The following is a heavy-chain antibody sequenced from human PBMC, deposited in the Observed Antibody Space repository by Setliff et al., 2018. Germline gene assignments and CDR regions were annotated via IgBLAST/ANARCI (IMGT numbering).Heavy chain of an antibody. D-gene: IGHD2-2*01. Sequence: GASVKVSCKASGGTFRSYGISWVRQAPGQGLEWMGGIIPNFGTTSYAQKFQGRVTITTDESTNTAYMELSSLRSEDTAVYYCARLGYCSSTSCFANYYYYMDVWGKGTTVTVSS. J-gene: IGHJ6*03. CDR1: GGTFRSYG. CDR2: IIPNFGTT. CDR3: ARLGYCSSTSCFANYYYYMDV. V-gene: IGHV1-69*05.